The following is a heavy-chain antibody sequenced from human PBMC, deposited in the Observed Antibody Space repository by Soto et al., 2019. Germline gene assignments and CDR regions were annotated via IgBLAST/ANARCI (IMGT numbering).Heavy chain of an antibody. V-gene: IGHV5-51*01. D-gene: IGHD3-10*01. CDR3: ARLGYYGSGSYSHWFDP. CDR2: IYPGDSDT. J-gene: IGHJ5*02. CDR1: GYSFTSYW. Sequence: GESLKISFKGSGYSFTSYWIGWVRQMPGKGLEWMGIIYPGDSDTRYSPSFQGQVTISADKSISTAYLQWSSLKASDTAMYYCARLGYYGSGSYSHWFDPWGQGTLVTVSS.